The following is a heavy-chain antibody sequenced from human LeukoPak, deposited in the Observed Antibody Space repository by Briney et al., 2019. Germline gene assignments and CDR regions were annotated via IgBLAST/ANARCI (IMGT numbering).Heavy chain of an antibody. CDR1: GYTFINYD. J-gene: IGHJ4*02. V-gene: IGHV1-8*01. D-gene: IGHD3-10*01. CDR2: MNSNSGNT. CDR3: TRGRGGTIVRGYMDY. Sequence: ASVKVSCKASGYTFINYDIMWVRQATGQGLEWMGWMNSNSGNTGYAQKFQGRVTMTRDTSMSTAHMELSSLRFEDTAVYYCTRGRGGTIVRGYMDYWGQGTLVTVSS.